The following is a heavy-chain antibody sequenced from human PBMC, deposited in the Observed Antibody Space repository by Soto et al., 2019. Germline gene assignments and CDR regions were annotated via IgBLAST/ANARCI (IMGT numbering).Heavy chain of an antibody. V-gene: IGHV3-30-3*01. J-gene: IGHJ4*02. CDR2: ISYDGSNK. CDR1: GFTFSSYA. D-gene: IGHD4-17*01. CDR3: ANLRGTYFGDYPE. Sequence: QVQLVESGGGVVQPGRSLRLSCAASGFTFSSYAMHWVRQAPGKGLEWVASISYDGSNKYYADSVKGRFTISRDNSKNTLYLQMNSLRAEDTAVYYCANLRGTYFGDYPEWGQGTLVTVSS.